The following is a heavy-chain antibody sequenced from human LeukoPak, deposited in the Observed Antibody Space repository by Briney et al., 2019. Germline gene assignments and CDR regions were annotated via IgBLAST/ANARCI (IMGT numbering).Heavy chain of an antibody. D-gene: IGHD1-14*01. CDR2: IRANGETT. CDR3: AKKYNTGLDP. V-gene: IGHV3-23*01. CDR1: GFTFTHYG. J-gene: IGHJ5*02. Sequence: PGGTLRLSCAASGFTFTHYGMNWVRQAPGKGLEWVSGIRANGETTYYADSVRGRFTISRDNSKNTLYLQMNSLRAEDTAVYYCAKKYNTGLDPWGQGTLVTVSS.